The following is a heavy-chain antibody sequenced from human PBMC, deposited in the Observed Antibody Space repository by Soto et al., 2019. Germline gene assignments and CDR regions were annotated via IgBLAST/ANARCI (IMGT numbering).Heavy chain of an antibody. CDR1: GFTFSSYA. V-gene: IGHV3-23*01. D-gene: IGHD2-15*01. CDR2: ISGSGGST. J-gene: IGHJ5*02. Sequence: PGGSLRLSCAASGFTFSSYAISWVRQAPGKGLEWVSAISGSGGSTYYADSVKGRFTISRDNSKNTLYLQMNSLRAEDTAVYYCAKNRGYCSGGSCYQQWFDPWGQGTLVTVSS. CDR3: AKNRGYCSGGSCYQQWFDP.